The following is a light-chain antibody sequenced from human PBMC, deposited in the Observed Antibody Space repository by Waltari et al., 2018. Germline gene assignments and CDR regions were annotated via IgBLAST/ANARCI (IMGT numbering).Light chain of an antibody. J-gene: IGKJ1*01. CDR1: QGRLHRNVNNC. CDR2: LGS. CDR3: MQSLLALWT. Sequence: QGRLHRNVNNCLEWDAQKPGQSPQLLFYLGSNRASGVPDRFRASGSGTDFTLKISRVEAEDVGVYYCMQSLLALWTFGQGTKVEIK. V-gene: IGKV2-28*01.